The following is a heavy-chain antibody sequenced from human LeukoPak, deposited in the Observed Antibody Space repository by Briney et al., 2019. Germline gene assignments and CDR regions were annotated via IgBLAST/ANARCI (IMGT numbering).Heavy chain of an antibody. CDR2: ISSSSSYI. V-gene: IGHV3-21*01. J-gene: IGHJ4*02. D-gene: IGHD5-18*01. Sequence: GGSLRLSCAASGFTFSSYSMNWVRQAPGKGLEWVSSISSSSSYIYYADSVKGRFTISRDNAKNSLYLQMNSLRAEDTAVYYCARDHSNTAMVLGRLYYFDYWGQGTLVTVSS. CDR1: GFTFSSYS. CDR3: ARDHSNTAMVLGRLYYFDY.